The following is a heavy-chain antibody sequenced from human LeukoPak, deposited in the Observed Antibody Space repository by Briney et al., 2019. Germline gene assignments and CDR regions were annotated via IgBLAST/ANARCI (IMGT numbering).Heavy chain of an antibody. CDR2: IYSGGST. V-gene: IGHV3-53*04. J-gene: IGHJ6*02. Sequence: GGSLRLSCAASGFTVSSNYMSWVRQAPGMGLEWVSVIYSGGSTYYADSVKGRFTISRHNSKNTLYLQMNSLRAEDTAVYYCARLRFLEWLFVSDGMDVWGQGTTVTVSS. CDR1: GFTVSSNY. D-gene: IGHD3-3*01. CDR3: ARLRFLEWLFVSDGMDV.